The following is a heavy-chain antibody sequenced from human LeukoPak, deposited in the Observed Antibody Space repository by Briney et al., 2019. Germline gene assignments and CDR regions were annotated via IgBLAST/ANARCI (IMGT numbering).Heavy chain of an antibody. D-gene: IGHD4-23*01. CDR2: INPRGGST. CDR3: ARVGVTAATADY. V-gene: IGHV1-46*01. CDR1: GYTFTSYY. Sequence: ASVKVSCKASGYTFTSYYMHWMRQAPGQGPEWMGIINPRGGSTDYSQKFQDRVTMSSDTSTSTVYMELSSLRPEDTAVYFCARVGVTAATADYWGQGTLVTVSS. J-gene: IGHJ4*02.